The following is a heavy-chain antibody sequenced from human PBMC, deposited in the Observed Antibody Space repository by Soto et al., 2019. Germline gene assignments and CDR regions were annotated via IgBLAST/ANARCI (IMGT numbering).Heavy chain of an antibody. CDR2: IGTRGDI. V-gene: IGHV3-21*01. D-gene: IGHD2-21*02. J-gene: IGHJ6*02. CDR3: AREETAWPLAYGLDV. CDR1: GFTFIRYS. Sequence: PWGSLRLSCAGSGFTFIRYSINCFRQSPGKGLEWVASIGTRGDIYYAESVKGRLTISRDNAKNSLSLEMDSLRVEDTGVYYCAREETAWPLAYGLDVWGQGTTVTVSS.